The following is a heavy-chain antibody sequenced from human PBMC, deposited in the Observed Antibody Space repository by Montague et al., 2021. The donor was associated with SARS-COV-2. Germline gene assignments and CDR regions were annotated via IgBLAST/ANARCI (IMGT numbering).Heavy chain of an antibody. Sequence: SLRLSCAASGFTFSSYAMSWVRQAPGKGLEWVSAISGSGGSTYYADSVKGRFTISRGNSKNTLYLQMNSLRAEDTAVYYCAKDLETGYDILTGYYIRYAFDIWGQGTMVTVSS. CDR2: ISGSGGST. CDR1: GFTFSSYA. V-gene: IGHV3-23*01. J-gene: IGHJ3*02. CDR3: AKDLETGYDILTGYYIRYAFDI. D-gene: IGHD3-9*01.